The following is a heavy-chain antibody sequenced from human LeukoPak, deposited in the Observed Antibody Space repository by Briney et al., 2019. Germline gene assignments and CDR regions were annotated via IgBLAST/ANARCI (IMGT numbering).Heavy chain of an antibody. J-gene: IGHJ4*02. D-gene: IGHD3-22*01. V-gene: IGHV3-23*01. Sequence: GGSLRLSCAASRFTFSSYAMSWVRQAPGKGLEWASAISGSGDRTYYADSVKGRFTISRDNSKNTLYLQMNSLRAEDTAVYYCAKEAYYDSSGTNSYYFDYWGQGTLVTVSS. CDR3: AKEAYYDSSGTNSYYFDY. CDR2: ISGSGDRT. CDR1: RFTFSSYA.